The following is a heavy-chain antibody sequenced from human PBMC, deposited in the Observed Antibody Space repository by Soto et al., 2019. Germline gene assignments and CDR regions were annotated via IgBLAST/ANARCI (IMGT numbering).Heavy chain of an antibody. CDR2: IYYSGST. CDR3: ARGQHYYDSSGYITSFDD. CDR1: GCSISSGDYY. V-gene: IGHV4-30-4*01. D-gene: IGHD3-22*01. J-gene: IGHJ4*02. Sequence: SETLSLTCTVSGCSISSGDYYWSWIRQPPGKGLEWIGYIYYSGSTYYNPSLKSRVTISVDTSKNQFSLKLSSVTAADTAVYYCARGQHYYDSSGYITSFDDWGQGPLVTVAS.